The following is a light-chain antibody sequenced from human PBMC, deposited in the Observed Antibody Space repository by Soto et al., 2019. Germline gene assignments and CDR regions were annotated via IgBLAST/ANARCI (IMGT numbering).Light chain of an antibody. J-gene: IGKJ2*01. Sequence: DIVLTQSPDSLAVSLGERATINCRSSQNVLYSSNNKNSLAWYQQKPGQPPKLLFYLASTRESGVPDRFSGSGSGTDLALTISRLQAEDVGVDYCLPYYNMYTFGQGTKLEIK. CDR1: QNVLYSSNNKNS. V-gene: IGKV4-1*01. CDR3: LPYYNMYT. CDR2: LAS.